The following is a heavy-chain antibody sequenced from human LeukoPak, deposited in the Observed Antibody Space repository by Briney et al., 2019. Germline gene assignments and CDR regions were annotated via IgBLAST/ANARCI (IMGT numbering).Heavy chain of an antibody. V-gene: IGHV3-7*01. J-gene: IGHJ4*02. CDR3: ASHQLLRTIDY. D-gene: IGHD2-15*01. CDR2: INQDGSEN. Sequence: GGSLRLSCAASEFTFSSYWMNWARQAPGKGLEWVASINQDGSENYYVDSVKGRFTISRDNAKNSLYLQMNSLTAEDTAVYYCASHQLLRTIDYWGQGTLVIVSS. CDR1: EFTFSSYW.